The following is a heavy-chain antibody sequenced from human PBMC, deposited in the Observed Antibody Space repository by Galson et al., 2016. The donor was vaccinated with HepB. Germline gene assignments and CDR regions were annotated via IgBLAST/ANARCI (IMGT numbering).Heavy chain of an antibody. CDR2: IGTAGDT. CDR3: ARGLRAGYYWSFDV. J-gene: IGHJ6*02. Sequence: SLRLSCAASGFTFSSYDMHWVRQATGKGLEWVSAIGTAGDTYYPGSVKGRFTISRENAKNSLYLQMNSLRAGDTAVYYCARGLRAGYYWSFDVWGQGTTVTVSS. CDR1: GFTFSSYD. V-gene: IGHV3-13*01. D-gene: IGHD1-26*01.